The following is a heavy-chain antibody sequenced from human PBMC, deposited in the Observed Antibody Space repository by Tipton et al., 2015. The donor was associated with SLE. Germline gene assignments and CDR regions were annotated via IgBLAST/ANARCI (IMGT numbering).Heavy chain of an antibody. CDR1: GGSISSYY. CDR2: IYYSGST. D-gene: IGHD3-10*01. V-gene: IGHV4-59*12. J-gene: IGHJ4*02. CDR3: ARTEQGTGSYYRLVFEI. Sequence: TLSLTCTVSGGSISSYYWSWIRQPPGKGLEWIGYIYYSGSTYYNPSLKSRVTISVDTSKNQFSLKLSSVTAADTAVFYCARTEQGTGSYYRLVFEIWGQVTLVTVSS.